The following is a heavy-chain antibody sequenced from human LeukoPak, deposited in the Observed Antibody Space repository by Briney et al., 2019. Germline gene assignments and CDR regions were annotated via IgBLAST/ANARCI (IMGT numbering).Heavy chain of an antibody. Sequence: ASETLSLTCTVSGGSITSSSYYWGWIRQPPGKGLQWIGSFYYSGSTYYNPSLKSRVTIYVDTSKNQFSLKLSSVTAADTAVYYCARGRRDGYNLEYFDKWGQGTLVTVSS. CDR2: FYYSGST. CDR3: ARGRRDGYNLEYFDK. V-gene: IGHV4-39*01. CDR1: GGSITSSSYY. J-gene: IGHJ4*02. D-gene: IGHD5-24*01.